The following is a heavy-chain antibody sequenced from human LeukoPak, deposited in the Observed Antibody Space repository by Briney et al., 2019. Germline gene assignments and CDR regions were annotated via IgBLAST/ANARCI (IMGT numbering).Heavy chain of an antibody. D-gene: IGHD5-18*01. J-gene: IGHJ4*02. Sequence: SETLSLTCTVSGGSISSYYWSWIRQPPGKGLEWIGYIYYSGSTNYNPSLKSQVTISVDTSKNQFSLKLSSVTAADTAVYYCARSRFQLWLLFDYWGQGTLVTVSS. CDR1: GGSISSYY. CDR2: IYYSGST. CDR3: ARSRFQLWLLFDY. V-gene: IGHV4-59*08.